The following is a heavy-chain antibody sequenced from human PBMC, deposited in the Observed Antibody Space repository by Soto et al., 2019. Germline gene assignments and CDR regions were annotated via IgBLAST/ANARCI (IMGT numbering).Heavy chain of an antibody. CDR1: GGTFSSYA. D-gene: IGHD6-6*01. J-gene: IGHJ5*02. CDR3: ARGSLGSSPPGDWFDP. Sequence: QVQLVQSGAEVKKPGSSVKVSCKASGGTFSSYAISWVRQAPGQGLEWMGGIIPICGTANYAQKFQGRVTITADESTSTAYRELSSLRSEDTAVYYCARGSLGSSPPGDWFDPWGQGTLVTVSS. V-gene: IGHV1-69*12. CDR2: IIPICGTA.